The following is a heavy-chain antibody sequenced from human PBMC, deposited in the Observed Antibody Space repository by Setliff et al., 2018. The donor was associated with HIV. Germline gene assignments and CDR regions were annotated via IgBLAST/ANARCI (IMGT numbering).Heavy chain of an antibody. CDR1: GGSISSSSYY. V-gene: IGHV4-39*01. J-gene: IGHJ4*02. CDR3: ASPANYRLTFDY. CDR2: IYYSGST. Sequence: SETLSLTCTVSGGSISSSSYYWGWIRQPPGKGLEWIGSIYYSGSTYYNPSLKSRVTVSVDTSKNQFSLKLSSVTAADTAVYYCASPANYRLTFDYWGQGTLVTVSS. D-gene: IGHD4-4*01.